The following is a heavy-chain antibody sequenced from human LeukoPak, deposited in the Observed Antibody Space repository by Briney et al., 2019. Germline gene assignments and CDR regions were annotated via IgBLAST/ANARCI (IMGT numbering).Heavy chain of an antibody. J-gene: IGHJ4*02. V-gene: IGHV4-59*08. CDR2: IYYSGST. CDR1: GDSISRYD. CDR3: ARQGPDAFFDY. Sequence: PSETLSLTCTVSGDSISRYDWSWIRQPPGKGLEWIGYIYYSGSTNYNPSLKSRVTISVDTSKNQFSLKLSSVTAADTAVYYCARQGPDAFFDYWGQGTLVTVSS.